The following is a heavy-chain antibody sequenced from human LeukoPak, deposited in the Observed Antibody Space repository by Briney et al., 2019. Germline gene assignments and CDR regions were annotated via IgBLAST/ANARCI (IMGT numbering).Heavy chain of an antibody. CDR1: GFTFSSYA. V-gene: IGHV3-64D*06. CDR3: VKGGTSYYDSSGYYDY. CDR2: ISSNGGST. D-gene: IGHD3-22*01. J-gene: IGHJ4*02. Sequence: GGSLILSCSASGFTFSSYAMHWVRQAPGKGLEYVSAISSNGGSTYYADSVKGRFTISRDNSKNTLYLQMSSLRAEDTAVYYCVKGGTSYYDSSGYYDYWGQGTLVTVSS.